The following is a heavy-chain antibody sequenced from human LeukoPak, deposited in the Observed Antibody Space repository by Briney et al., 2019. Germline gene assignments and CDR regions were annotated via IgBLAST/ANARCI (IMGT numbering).Heavy chain of an antibody. CDR2: IYYNGGT. J-gene: IGHJ4*02. D-gene: IGHD5-18*01. Sequence: SETLSLTCAVFGGSISSGGYSWSWIRQPPGKGLEWIGYIYYNGGTNYNPSLRSRVTISVDTSKNHFSLRLSSVTAADTAMYYCARAGGVDTAMDANFDYWGQGTLVTVSS. CDR3: ARAGGVDTAMDANFDY. V-gene: IGHV4-61*03. CDR1: GGSISSGGYS.